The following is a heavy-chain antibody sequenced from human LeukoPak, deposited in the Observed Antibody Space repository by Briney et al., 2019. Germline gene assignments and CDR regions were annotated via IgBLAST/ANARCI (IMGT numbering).Heavy chain of an antibody. J-gene: IGHJ6*02. CDR2: INHSGST. CDR3: ARVKYYDFWSGYYPYYYYGMDV. Sequence: PSETLSLTCAVYGGSFSGYYWSWIRLPPGKGLEWIGEINHSGSTNYNPSLKSRVTISVDTSKNQFSLKLSSVTAADTAVYYCARVKYYDFWSGYYPYYYYGMDVWGQGTTVTVSS. D-gene: IGHD3-3*01. CDR1: GGSFSGYY. V-gene: IGHV4-34*01.